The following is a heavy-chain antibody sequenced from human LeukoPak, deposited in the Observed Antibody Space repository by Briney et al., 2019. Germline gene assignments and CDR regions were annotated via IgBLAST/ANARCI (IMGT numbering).Heavy chain of an antibody. CDR1: GFTFSSYS. CDR3: AMYLDTYYGMDV. Sequence: GGSLRLSCAASGFTFSSYSMNWVRQAPGKGLEWVSYISGTSSTIYYADSVKGRFIISRDNAKNSLYLQMNSLRAEDTAVYYCAMYLDTYYGMDVWGQGTTVTVSS. D-gene: IGHD5-18*01. CDR2: ISGTSSTI. J-gene: IGHJ6*02. V-gene: IGHV3-48*01.